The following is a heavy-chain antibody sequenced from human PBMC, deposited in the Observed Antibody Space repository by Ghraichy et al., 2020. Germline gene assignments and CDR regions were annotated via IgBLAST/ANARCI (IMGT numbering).Heavy chain of an antibody. V-gene: IGHV4-59*08. CDR2: IYYIGST. CDR3: ARLYSSGWYFVFDY. D-gene: IGHD6-19*01. J-gene: IGHJ4*02. CDR1: GGSISSYY. Sequence: SETLSLTCTVSGGSISSYYWSWIRQPPGKGLEWIGYIYYIGSTNYNPSLKSRVTISVDTSKNQFSLKLSSVTAADTAVYYCARLYSSGWYFVFDYWGQGTLVTVSS.